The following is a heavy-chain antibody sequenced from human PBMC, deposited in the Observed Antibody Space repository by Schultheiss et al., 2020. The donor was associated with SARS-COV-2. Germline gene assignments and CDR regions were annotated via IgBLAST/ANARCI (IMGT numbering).Heavy chain of an antibody. Sequence: GESLKISCAASGFTFSSYAMHWVRQAPGKGLEWVAVISYDGSNKYYADSVKGRFTISRDNSKNTLYLQMNSLRAEDTAVYYCAREHDYSYHEYYYYGMDVWGQGTTVTVSS. CDR1: GFTFSSYA. D-gene: IGHD4-11*01. V-gene: IGHV3-30-3*01. J-gene: IGHJ6*02. CDR3: AREHDYSYHEYYYYGMDV. CDR2: ISYDGSNK.